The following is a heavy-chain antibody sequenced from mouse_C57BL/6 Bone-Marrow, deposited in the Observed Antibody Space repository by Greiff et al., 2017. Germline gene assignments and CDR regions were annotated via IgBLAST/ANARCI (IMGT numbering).Heavy chain of an antibody. CDR1: GFSLTSYG. D-gene: IGHD1-3*01. Sequence: VMLVESGPGLVQPSQSLSITCTVSGFSLTSYGVHWVRQSPGKGLEWLGVIWRGGSTDYNAAFMSRLSITKDNSKRQVFLKMNSLQADVTAIYYSAENRGGLVVTAYFDVWGTGTTVTVSS. CDR2: IWRGGST. V-gene: IGHV2-5*01. CDR3: AENRGGLVVTAYFDV. J-gene: IGHJ1*03.